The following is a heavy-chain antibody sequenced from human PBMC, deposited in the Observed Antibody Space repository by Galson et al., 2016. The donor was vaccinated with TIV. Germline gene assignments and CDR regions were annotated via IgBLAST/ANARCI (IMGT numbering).Heavy chain of an antibody. D-gene: IGHD3-3*01. CDR1: GGTFRSYA. CDR3: ARDRNSVSAVVLEDDAFDI. V-gene: IGHV1-69*13. J-gene: IGHJ3*02. CDR2: IMAIFGVT. Sequence: SVKVSCKASGGTFRSYAVGWVRQAPGQGLEWMGEIMAIFGVTKYAQKFQGRVTITADEPASTVYMELSSLRSDDTAVYYCARDRNSVSAVVLEDDAFDIWGQGTLVTVSS.